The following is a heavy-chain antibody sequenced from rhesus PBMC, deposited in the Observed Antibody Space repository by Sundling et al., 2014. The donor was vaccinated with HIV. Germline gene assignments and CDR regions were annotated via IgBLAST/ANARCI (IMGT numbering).Heavy chain of an antibody. V-gene: IGHV4S13*01. D-gene: IGHD6-31*01. CDR3: ATHSSGWYGYGLDS. CDR2: IYSKSEST. Sequence: QVQLQESGPAVVKPSETLSLTCAVSGGSITSGNWWSWIRQPPGKGLEWIGGIYSKSESTNYNPSLKSRVTISIDTSKNQFSLKLSSVTAADTAVYYCATHSSGWYGYGLDSWGQGVVVTVSS. CDR1: GGSITSGNW. J-gene: IGHJ6*01.